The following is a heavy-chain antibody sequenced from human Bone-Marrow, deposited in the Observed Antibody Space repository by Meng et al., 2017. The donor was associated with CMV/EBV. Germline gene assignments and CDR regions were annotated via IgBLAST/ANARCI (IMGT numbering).Heavy chain of an antibody. CDR2: IRSKAYGGTT. V-gene: IGHV3-49*04. CDR3: TDGPLKV. D-gene: IGHD5-24*01. Sequence: GESLKISCAASGFTFGDYAMSWVRQAPGKGLEWVGFIRSKAYGGTTEYAASVKDRFTISRDDSKSIAYLQMNSLKTEDTAVYYCTDGPLKVWGQGTLVTFSS. J-gene: IGHJ4*02. CDR1: GFTFGDYA.